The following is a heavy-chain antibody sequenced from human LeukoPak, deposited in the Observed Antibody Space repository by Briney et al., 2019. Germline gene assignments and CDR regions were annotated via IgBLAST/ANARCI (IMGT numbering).Heavy chain of an antibody. CDR3: ARDXRELAAAGTFDY. V-gene: IGHV3-66*01. CDR2: IYSGGST. D-gene: IGHD6-13*01. J-gene: IGHJ4*02. CDR1: GFTVSSNY. Sequence: GGSLRLSCAASGFTVSSNYMSWVRQAPGKGLEWVSVIYSGGSTYYADSVKGRFTISRDNSKNTLYLQMNSLRAEDTAVYYCARDXRELAAAGTFDYWGQGTLVTVSS.